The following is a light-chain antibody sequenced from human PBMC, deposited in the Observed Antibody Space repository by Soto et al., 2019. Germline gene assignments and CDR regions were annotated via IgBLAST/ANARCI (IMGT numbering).Light chain of an antibody. CDR3: QQYNSYPWT. CDR2: KAS. Sequence: DIQMTQSPSTLSASVGDRVTITCRASQSISTWLAWYQQKPGKAPILLIYKASNLESGVPPRFSGSGSGTEFTLTISSLQPDDFAAYYCQQYNSYPWTFGQGTKVEIK. CDR1: QSISTW. J-gene: IGKJ1*01. V-gene: IGKV1-5*03.